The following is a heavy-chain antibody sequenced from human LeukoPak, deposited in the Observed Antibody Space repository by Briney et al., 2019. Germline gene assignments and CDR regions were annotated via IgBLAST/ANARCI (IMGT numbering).Heavy chain of an antibody. CDR1: GYTFTGYH. V-gene: IGHV1-2*02. J-gene: IGHJ3*02. Sequence: REASVKVSCKASGYTFTGYHMHWVRQAPGQGLEWMGWINPNSGGTNYAQKFQGRVTTTRDTSIITAYMELSRLRSDDTAVYYCARKDYRNYWYAFDIWGQGTMVTVSS. CDR2: INPNSGGT. D-gene: IGHD4-11*01. CDR3: ARKDYRNYWYAFDI.